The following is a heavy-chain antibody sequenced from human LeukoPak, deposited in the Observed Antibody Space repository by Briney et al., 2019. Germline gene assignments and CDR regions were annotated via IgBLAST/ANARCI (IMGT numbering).Heavy chain of an antibody. V-gene: IGHV3-7*01. D-gene: IGHD5-12*01. CDR3: AKASVATTNPYHYYYMDV. CDR1: GFTFSNYW. J-gene: IGHJ6*03. Sequence: GGSLRLSCAASGFTFSNYWMIWVRQAPGKGLEWVANIKKDGSEKYYVDSVKGRFTISRDNSKNTLYLQMNSLRAGDTAVYYCAKASVATTNPYHYYYMDVWGKGTTVTVSS. CDR2: IKKDGSEK.